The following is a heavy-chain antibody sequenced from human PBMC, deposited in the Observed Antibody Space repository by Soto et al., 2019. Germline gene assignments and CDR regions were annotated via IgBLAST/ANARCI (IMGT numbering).Heavy chain of an antibody. CDR2: IKSKTDGGTT. CDR1: GFTFSNTW. D-gene: IGHD1-1*01. J-gene: IGHJ3*02. CDR3: TTDGMTTNAFDI. V-gene: IGHV3-15*01. Sequence: EAQLVESGGGLVKPGGSLRLSCAASGFTFSNTWMTWVRQAPGKGLEWVGSIKSKTDGGTTDYAAPVKGRFTISRDDSKNTLYLQMNSLKTEDTAVYYCTTDGMTTNAFDIWGQGTMVTVSS.